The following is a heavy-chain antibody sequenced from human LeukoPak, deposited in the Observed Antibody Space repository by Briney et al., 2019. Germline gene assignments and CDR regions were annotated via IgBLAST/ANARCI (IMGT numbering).Heavy chain of an antibody. CDR2: IYHSGST. J-gene: IGHJ4*02. CDR3: ASGRAWYGGPVDLDY. D-gene: IGHD3-10*01. V-gene: IGHV4-38-2*02. CDR1: GYSISSGYY. Sequence: SETLSLTCTVSGYSISSGYYWGWIRQPPGKGLEWIGSIYHSGSTNYNPSLKSRVTISVDTSKNQFSLKLSSVTAADTAVYYCASGRAWYGGPVDLDYWGQGTLVTVSS.